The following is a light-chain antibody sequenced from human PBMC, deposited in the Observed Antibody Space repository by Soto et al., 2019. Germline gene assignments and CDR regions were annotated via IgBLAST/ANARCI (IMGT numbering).Light chain of an antibody. Sequence: DIQMTQSPSSLSASVGDRVTITCRASQSISSYLNWYQQKPGKAPKLLIYAASSLQSGVPSRFIGGGFGTAFTLTISSLPPEDFATYYGQHSYSTPYTFGQGTKLEIK. J-gene: IGKJ2*01. CDR1: QSISSY. CDR2: AAS. V-gene: IGKV1-39*01. CDR3: QHSYSTPYT.